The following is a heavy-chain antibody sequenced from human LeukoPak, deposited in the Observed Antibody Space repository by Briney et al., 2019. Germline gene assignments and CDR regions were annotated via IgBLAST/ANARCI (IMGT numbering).Heavy chain of an antibody. D-gene: IGHD3-22*01. CDR2: IYTSGST. CDR3: ARLRYYYDSSGSHVWFDP. CDR1: GGSISSGSYY. Sequence: PSETLSLTCTVSGGSISSGSYYWSWIRQPARKGLEWIGRIYTSGSTNYNPSLKSRVTISVDTSKNQFSLKLSSVTAADTAVYYCARLRYYYDSSGSHVWFDPWGQGTLVTVSS. V-gene: IGHV4-61*02. J-gene: IGHJ5*02.